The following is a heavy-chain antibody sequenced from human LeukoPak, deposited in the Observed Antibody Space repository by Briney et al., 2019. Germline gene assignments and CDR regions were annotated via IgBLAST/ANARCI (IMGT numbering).Heavy chain of an antibody. CDR2: IYYSGST. J-gene: IGHJ4*02. CDR3: PRYVNAGCKTGFYF. Sequence: PSETQSLMCTVCGGLNLRYYERCPRQPPGKGLEWIGYIYYSGSTNYNPSLKSRVTISVDTSKNQFSLKLSSVTAADTAVYYTPRYVNAGCKTGFYFWGQGTLVTVSS. CDR1: GGLNLRYY. D-gene: IGHD1-1*01. V-gene: IGHV4-59*01.